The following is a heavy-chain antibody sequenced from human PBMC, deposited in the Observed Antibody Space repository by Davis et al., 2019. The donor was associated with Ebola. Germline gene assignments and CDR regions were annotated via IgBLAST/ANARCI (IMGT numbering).Heavy chain of an antibody. D-gene: IGHD3-3*01. J-gene: IGHJ6*04. Sequence: PGGSLRLSCAASGFSVSANYMIWVRQAPGKGLEWVSLMYAVGNTFFADSVKGRFTISRDNSKKTLYLQMNSLRAEDTAVYYCAKSGLSFGVVKYHYGMDVWGKGTTVTVSS. CDR1: GFSVSANY. V-gene: IGHV3-53*01. CDR2: MYAVGNT. CDR3: AKSGLSFGVVKYHYGMDV.